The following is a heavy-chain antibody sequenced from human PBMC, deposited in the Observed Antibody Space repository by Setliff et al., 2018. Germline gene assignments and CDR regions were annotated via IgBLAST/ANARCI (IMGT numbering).Heavy chain of an antibody. V-gene: IGHV4-39*01. D-gene: IGHD5-18*01. CDR3: ARMGTDYIMTRVNSYQYYFYMDV. Sequence: SETLSLTCSVSGGSIRGSSYFWGWIRQPPGEGLEWIGDINDSGSTYYNPSLKSRVTISVDRSKNQVFLRMTSVTAADTSFYYCARMGTDYIMTRVNSYQYYFYMDVWGKGTTVTVSS. CDR2: INDSGST. J-gene: IGHJ6*03. CDR1: GGSIRGSSYF.